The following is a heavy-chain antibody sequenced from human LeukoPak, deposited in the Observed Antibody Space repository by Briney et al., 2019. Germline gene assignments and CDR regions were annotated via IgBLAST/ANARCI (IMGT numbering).Heavy chain of an antibody. J-gene: IGHJ6*03. CDR2: IIPIFGTA. CDR3: ARVSKVGAILYYYYYMDV. CDR1: GGTFSSYA. V-gene: IGHV1-69*05. D-gene: IGHD3-3*01. Sequence: SVKVSCKASGGTFSSYAISWVRQAPGQGLEWMGGIIPIFGTANYAQKFQGRVTITTDESTSTAYMELSSLRSEDTAVYYCARVSKVGAILYYYYYMDVWGKGTTVTVSS.